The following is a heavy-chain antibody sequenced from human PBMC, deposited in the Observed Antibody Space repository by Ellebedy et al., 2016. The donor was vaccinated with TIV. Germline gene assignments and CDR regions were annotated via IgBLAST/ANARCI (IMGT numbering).Heavy chain of an antibody. CDR2: IIPIFGTA. Sequence: SVKVSCXASGDTFRSYAISWVRQAPGQGLEWMGGIIPIFGTANYAQKFQGRVTITADKSTSTGYMELSSLRSEDTAVYYCAREAGSYSYIDYWGQGTLVTVSS. CDR3: AREAGSYSYIDY. D-gene: IGHD1-26*01. J-gene: IGHJ4*02. V-gene: IGHV1-69*06. CDR1: GDTFRSYA.